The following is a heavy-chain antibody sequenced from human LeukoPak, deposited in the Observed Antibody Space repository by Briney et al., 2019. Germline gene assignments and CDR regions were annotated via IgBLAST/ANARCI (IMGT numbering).Heavy chain of an antibody. CDR2: IKQDGSEK. V-gene: IGHV3-7*01. J-gene: IGHJ4*02. CDR1: GFTFSSYW. Sequence: SGGSLRLSCAASGFTFSSYWMSWVRQAPGKGLEWVANIKQDGSEKYYVDSVKGRFTISRDNAKNSLYLQMNSLRAEDTAVYYCARVGYVWGSYRYAYYFDYWGQGTLVTVSS. D-gene: IGHD3-16*02. CDR3: ARVGYVWGSYRYAYYFDY.